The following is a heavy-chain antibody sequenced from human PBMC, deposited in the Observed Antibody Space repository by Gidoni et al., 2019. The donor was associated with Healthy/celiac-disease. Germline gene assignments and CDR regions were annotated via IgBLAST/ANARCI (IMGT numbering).Heavy chain of an antibody. J-gene: IGHJ2*01. V-gene: IGHV3-9*01. D-gene: IGHD4-17*01. CDR3: AKDPSTVTELYWYFDL. CDR1: GFTFDDYA. Sequence: EVQLVESGGGLVQPGRSLRLSCAASGFTFDDYAMHWVRQAPGKGLEWVSGISWNSGSIGYADSVKGRFTISRDNAKNSLYLQMNSLRAEDTALYYCAKDPSTVTELYWYFDLWGRGTLVTVSS. CDR2: ISWNSGSI.